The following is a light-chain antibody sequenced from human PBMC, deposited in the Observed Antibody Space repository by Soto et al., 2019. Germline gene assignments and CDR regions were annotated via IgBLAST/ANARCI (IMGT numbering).Light chain of an antibody. CDR1: ESISNY. CDR2: SAS. Sequence: IQLTQSPSSLSASAGDRVTIACRASESISNYLNWYQLKPGEAPKVLIYSASTLRGGVPSRFSGTGSGTEFTLTISSLQPEDVATYFCQQTFSNLISFGGGTKVAIK. J-gene: IGKJ4*01. V-gene: IGKV1-39*01. CDR3: QQTFSNLIS.